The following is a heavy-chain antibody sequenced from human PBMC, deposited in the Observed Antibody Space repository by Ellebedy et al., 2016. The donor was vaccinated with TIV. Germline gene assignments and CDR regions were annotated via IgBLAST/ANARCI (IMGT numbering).Heavy chain of an antibody. CDR3: ARVNHYDSLNALGYYGMDV. V-gene: IGHV3-74*01. CDR2: INSDGSST. CDR1: GFTFSSYW. Sequence: GESLKISCAASGFTFSSYWMHWVRQAPGKGLVWVSRINSDGSSTSYADSVKGRFTISRDNAKNTLYLQMNSLRAEDTAVYYCARVNHYDSLNALGYYGMDVWGQGTTVTVSS. J-gene: IGHJ6*02. D-gene: IGHD3-9*01.